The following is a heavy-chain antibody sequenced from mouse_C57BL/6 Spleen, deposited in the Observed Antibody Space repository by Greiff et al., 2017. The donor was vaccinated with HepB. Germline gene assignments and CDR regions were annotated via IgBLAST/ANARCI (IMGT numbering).Heavy chain of an antibody. CDR3: ARWGDDTYGSSSYFDY. Sequence: VQLQQPGAELVKPGASVKLSCKASGYTFTSYWMHWVKQRPGQGLEWIGMIHPNSGSTNYNEKFKSKATLTVDKSSSTAYMELRSLTSEDTAVYYCARWGDDTYGSSSYFDYWGQGTTLTVSS. J-gene: IGHJ2*01. D-gene: IGHD1-1*01. CDR1: GYTFTSYW. CDR2: IHPNSGST. V-gene: IGHV1-64*01.